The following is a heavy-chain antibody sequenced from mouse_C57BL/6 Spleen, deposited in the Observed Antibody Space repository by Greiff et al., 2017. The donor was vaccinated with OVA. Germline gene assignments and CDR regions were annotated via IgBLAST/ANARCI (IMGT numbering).Heavy chain of an antibody. Sequence: QVQLQQPGAELVKPGASVKMTCKASGYTFTSYWITWVKQRPGQGLEWIGDIYPGSGSTNYNEKFKSKATLTVDTSSSAAYMQLISLSSEDSAVYYCARMANWDQDAYWGQGTLVTVSA. V-gene: IGHV1-55*01. J-gene: IGHJ3*01. D-gene: IGHD4-1*01. CDR1: GYTFTSYW. CDR2: IYPGSGST. CDR3: ARMANWDQDAY.